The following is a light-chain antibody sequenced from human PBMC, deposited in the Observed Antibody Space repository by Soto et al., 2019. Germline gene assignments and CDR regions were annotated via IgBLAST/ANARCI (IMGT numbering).Light chain of an antibody. CDR2: KAS. J-gene: IGKJ1*01. V-gene: IGKV1-5*03. CDR1: QTISSW. Sequence: DIQLTQSASFLSASLGDRVTITWRASQTISSWLAWYQQKQGKAPKLLIYKASTLKSGVPSRFSGSGSGTEFNLTISSLQPDDFATYYCQHYNSYSEAFGQGTKVDIK. CDR3: QHYNSYSEA.